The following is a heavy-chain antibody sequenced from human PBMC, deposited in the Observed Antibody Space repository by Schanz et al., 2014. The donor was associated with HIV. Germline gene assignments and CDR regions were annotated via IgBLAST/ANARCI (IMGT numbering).Heavy chain of an antibody. Sequence: VQLLESGGGLVQPGGSLRLSCAASGFTFNNYAMTWVRQAPGKGLEWVAVISYDGSNKYYADSVRGRFTISRDNSKNTLYLQMNSLRAEDTAVYYCVRGLLFQGFFDSWGQGALVTVSS. CDR1: GFTFNNYA. D-gene: IGHD3-10*01. J-gene: IGHJ4*02. CDR2: ISYDGSNK. CDR3: VRGLLFQGFFDS. V-gene: IGHV3-30*03.